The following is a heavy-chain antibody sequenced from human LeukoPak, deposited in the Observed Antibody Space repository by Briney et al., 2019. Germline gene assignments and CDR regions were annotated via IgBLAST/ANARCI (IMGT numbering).Heavy chain of an antibody. CDR1: GYRFTSYW. CDR3: VRRGIEVAGIDY. J-gene: IGHJ4*02. CDR2: IYPGDSNT. V-gene: IGHV5-51*01. D-gene: IGHD6-19*01. Sequence: GESLKISWKGSGYRFTSYWSGWVRQMPGKGLEWMGIIYPGDSNTRYSPSFQGQVTISADDSISTAYLQWSSLRASDTAMYYCVRRGIEVAGIDYWGQGTLVTVSS.